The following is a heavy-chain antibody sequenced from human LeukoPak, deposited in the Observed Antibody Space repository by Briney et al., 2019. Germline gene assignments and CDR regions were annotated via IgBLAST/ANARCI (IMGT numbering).Heavy chain of an antibody. CDR3: ARAPYYYGSGSPHGFDY. CDR2: TIPILGIA. Sequence: ASVKVSCKASGGTFSSYTISWVRQAPGQGLEWMGRTIPILGIANYAQKSQGRVTITADKSTSTAYMELSSLRSEDTAVYYCARAPYYYGSGSPHGFDYWGQGTLVTVSS. V-gene: IGHV1-69*02. D-gene: IGHD3-10*01. CDR1: GGTFSSYT. J-gene: IGHJ4*02.